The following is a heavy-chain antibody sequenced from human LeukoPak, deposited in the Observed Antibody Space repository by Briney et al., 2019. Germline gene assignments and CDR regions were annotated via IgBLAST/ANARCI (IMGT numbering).Heavy chain of an antibody. CDR3: ARGVSNTRGDWLDP. CDR1: GDSVSSNTAA. CDR2: TYYRSKWYN. Sequence: SQTLSLTCAISGDSVSSNTAAWNWVRQSPSRGLEWLGRTYYRSKWYNDYALSLRGRITINPDTSTNQFSLQLNSVTPEDTAVCYCARGVSNTRGDWLDPWGQGALVTVSS. J-gene: IGHJ5*02. V-gene: IGHV6-1*01. D-gene: IGHD6-6*01.